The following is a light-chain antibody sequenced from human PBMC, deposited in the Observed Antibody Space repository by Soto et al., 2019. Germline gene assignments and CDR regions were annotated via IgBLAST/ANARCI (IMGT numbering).Light chain of an antibody. CDR1: QSVSSY. Sequence: EIVLTQSPPTLSLSPGERATLXCRASQSVSSYLAWYQQKPGQAPRLLIYDASNRATGIPARFSGSGSGTDFTLTISSLEPEDFAVYYCQQRSNWPPITFGQGTRLEIK. V-gene: IGKV3-11*01. J-gene: IGKJ5*01. CDR3: QQRSNWPPIT. CDR2: DAS.